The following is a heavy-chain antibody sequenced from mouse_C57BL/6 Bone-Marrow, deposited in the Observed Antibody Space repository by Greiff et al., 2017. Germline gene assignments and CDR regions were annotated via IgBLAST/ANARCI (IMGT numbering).Heavy chain of an antibody. D-gene: IGHD2-3*01. V-gene: IGHV15-2*01. CDR2: ILPSIGRT. CDR1: DSEVFPIAY. J-gene: IGHJ1*03. CDR3: ARGGGYWNWYFDV. Sequence: QVQLQQSGSELRSPGSSVKLSCKDFDSEVFPIAYMSWVRQKPGHGFEWIGGILPSIGRTIYGEKFEDKATLDADTLSNTAYLELNSLTSEESAIYYCARGGGYWNWYFDVWGTGTTVTVSS.